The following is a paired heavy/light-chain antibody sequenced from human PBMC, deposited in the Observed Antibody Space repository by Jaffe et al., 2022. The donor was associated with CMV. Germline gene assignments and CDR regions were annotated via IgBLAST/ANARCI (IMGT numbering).Light chain of an antibody. CDR3: QHYYNTPRT. J-gene: IGKJ1*01. Sequence: DIQMTQSPSSLSASVGDRVVITCRASQGISNTLAWYQQRPGKAPKLLLYAASRLQSGVPSRFSGTGSGTNYTLTISSLQPEDFATYYCQHYYNTPRTFGQGTKVEVK. CDR2: AAS. CDR1: QGISNT. V-gene: IGKV1-NL1*01.
Heavy chain of an antibody. V-gene: IGHV3-23*04. D-gene: IGHD2-2*01. J-gene: IGHJ4*02. CDR1: GFSFSTYA. Sequence: EEQLVESGGGLVQPGGSLRLSCAASGFSFSTYAFSWVRQAPGKGLEWVSAISDSGDHTRYADSVKGRITVSRDNSKNTLYLQMNSLRVDDTAVYYCAKEDCASTSCSIFENWGQGILVTVSS. CDR2: ISDSGDHT. CDR3: AKEDCASTSCSIFEN.